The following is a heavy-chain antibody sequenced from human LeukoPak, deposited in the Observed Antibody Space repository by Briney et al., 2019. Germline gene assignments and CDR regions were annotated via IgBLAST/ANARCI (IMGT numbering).Heavy chain of an antibody. CDR1: GFTFSDYY. CDR3: ARARWEPHYFDY. D-gene: IGHD1-26*01. Sequence: SGGSLRLSCAASGFTFSDYYMSWIRQAPGKGLEWVSYISSSGSTIYYADPVKGRFTISRDNAKNSLYLQMSSLRAEDTAVYYCARARWEPHYFDYWGQGTLVTVSS. V-gene: IGHV3-11*01. CDR2: ISSSGSTI. J-gene: IGHJ4*02.